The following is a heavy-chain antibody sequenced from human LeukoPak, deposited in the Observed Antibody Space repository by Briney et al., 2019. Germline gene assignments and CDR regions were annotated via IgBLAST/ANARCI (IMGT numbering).Heavy chain of an antibody. J-gene: IGHJ4*02. CDR1: GGSISSYY. Sequence: SETLSLTCTVSGGSISSYYWSWIRQPPGKGLEWIGYIYYSGSTNYNPSLKSRDTISVDTSKNQFSLKLSSVTAADTAVYYCARENHDYGDFSFFDYWGQGTLVTVSS. CDR2: IYYSGST. D-gene: IGHD4-17*01. CDR3: ARENHDYGDFSFFDY. V-gene: IGHV4-59*01.